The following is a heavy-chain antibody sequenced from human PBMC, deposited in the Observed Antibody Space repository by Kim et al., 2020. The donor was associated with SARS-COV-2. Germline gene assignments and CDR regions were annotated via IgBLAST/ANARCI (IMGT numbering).Heavy chain of an antibody. CDR2: IYYSGST. J-gene: IGHJ5*02. CDR3: ARQARRGHIVARHDWFDP. V-gene: IGHV4-39*01. D-gene: IGHD2-15*01. CDR1: GGSISSSSYY. Sequence: SETLSLTCTVSGGSISSSSYYWGWIRQPPGKGLEWIGSIYYSGSTYYNPFLKSRVTISVDTSKNQFSLKLSSVTAADTAVYYCARQARRGHIVARHDWFDPWGQGTLFTVSS.